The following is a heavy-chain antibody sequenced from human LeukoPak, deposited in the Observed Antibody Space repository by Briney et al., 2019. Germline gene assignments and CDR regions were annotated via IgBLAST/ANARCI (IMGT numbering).Heavy chain of an antibody. D-gene: IGHD3-22*01. Sequence: PSETLSLTCTVSGYSISSGYYWGWIRQPPGKGLEWIGSIYHSGSTYYNPSLKSRVTISVDTSKNQFSLKLSSVTAADTAVYYCARSSGYSQDVDYWGQGTLVTVSS. CDR2: IYHSGST. CDR3: ARSSGYSQDVDY. CDR1: GYSISSGYY. V-gene: IGHV4-38-2*02. J-gene: IGHJ4*02.